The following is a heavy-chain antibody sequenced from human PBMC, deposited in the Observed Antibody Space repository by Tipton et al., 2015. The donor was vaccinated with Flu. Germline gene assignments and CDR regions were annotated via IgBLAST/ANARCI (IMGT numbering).Heavy chain of an antibody. V-gene: IGHV4-59*01. CDR3: ARDLDTSVSLDY. Sequence: TLSLTCTVSGGSISSYYWSWIRQPPGKGLEWIGYIYYSGSTNYNPSLKSRVTISVDTSKNQFSLQLSSVTAADTAVYYCARDLDTSVSLDYWCQGPLVSISS. D-gene: IGHD2-2*01. J-gene: IGHJ4*02. CDR2: IYYSGST. CDR1: GGSISSYY.